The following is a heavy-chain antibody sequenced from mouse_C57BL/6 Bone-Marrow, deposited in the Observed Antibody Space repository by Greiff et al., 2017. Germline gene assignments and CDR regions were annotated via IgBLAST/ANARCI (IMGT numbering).Heavy chain of an antibody. Sequence: QVQLKQPGAELVKPGASVKVSCKASGYTFTSYWMHWVKQRPGQGLEWIGRIHPSDSDTNYNQKFKGKATLTVDKSSSTAYMQLSSLTSEDSAVYYCARTPYCYDSSYGYAMDYWGQGTSVTVSS. CDR3: ARTPYCYDSSYGYAMDY. CDR2: IHPSDSDT. V-gene: IGHV1-74*01. J-gene: IGHJ4*01. D-gene: IGHD1-1*01. CDR1: GYTFTSYW.